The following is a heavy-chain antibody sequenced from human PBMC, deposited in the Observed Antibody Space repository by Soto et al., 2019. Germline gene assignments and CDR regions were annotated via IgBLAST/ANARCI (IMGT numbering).Heavy chain of an antibody. Sequence: GGSLRLSCAASGFTFSSYGMHWVRQAPGKGLEWVAVIWYDGSNKYYADSVKGRFTISRDNSKNTLYLQMNSLRAEDTAVYYCARDSSPGILTGYYAHPNYWGQGTLVTVSS. D-gene: IGHD3-9*01. CDR2: IWYDGSNK. CDR1: GFTFSSYG. V-gene: IGHV3-33*01. J-gene: IGHJ4*02. CDR3: ARDSSPGILTGYYAHPNY.